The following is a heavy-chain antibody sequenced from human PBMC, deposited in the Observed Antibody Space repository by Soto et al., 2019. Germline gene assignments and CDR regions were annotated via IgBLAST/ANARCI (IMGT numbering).Heavy chain of an antibody. CDR3: AADRTYDSWSVSEARNPYGMEV. V-gene: IGHV1-58*01. J-gene: IGHJ6*02. CDR1: GFTFTSSA. CDR2: IVVGSGNT. D-gene: IGHD3-3*01. Sequence: ASVKVSCKASGFTFTSSAVQWVRQALGQRLEWIGWIVVGSGNTNYAQKFQERVTITRDMSTSTAYMELSSLRSEDTAVYYCAADRTYDSWSVSEARNPYGMEVLGQGTTVNVSS.